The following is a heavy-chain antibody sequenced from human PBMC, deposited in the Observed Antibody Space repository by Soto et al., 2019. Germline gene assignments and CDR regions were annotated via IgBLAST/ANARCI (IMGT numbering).Heavy chain of an antibody. CDR3: ARREAAAGTGYYYYGMDV. D-gene: IGHD6-13*01. CDR2: IDPSDSYT. Sequence: PKISWKGSGYSFTSYCIGWVRQMPGKGLEWMGRIDPSDSYTNYSPSFQGHVTISADKSISTAYLQWSSLKASDTAMYYCARREAAAGTGYYYYGMDVWGQGSTVTVS. V-gene: IGHV5-10-1*01. CDR1: GYSFTSYC. J-gene: IGHJ6*02.